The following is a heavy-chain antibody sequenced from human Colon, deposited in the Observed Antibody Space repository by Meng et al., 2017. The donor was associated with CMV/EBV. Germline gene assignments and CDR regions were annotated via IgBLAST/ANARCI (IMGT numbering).Heavy chain of an antibody. J-gene: IGHJ4*02. CDR2: ITHTSDT. V-gene: IGHV3-21*06. CDR3: ASSSNYGGYFDY. D-gene: IGHD4-11*01. CDR1: GFTFSSYS. Sequence: GGSLRLSCSTSGFTFSSYSLNWVRQAPGKGLEWVSSITHTSDTYYADSLKGRFTLSRDNAQNSVYLQMDSLTAEDTAIYYCASSSNYGGYFDYWGQGTLVTVSS.